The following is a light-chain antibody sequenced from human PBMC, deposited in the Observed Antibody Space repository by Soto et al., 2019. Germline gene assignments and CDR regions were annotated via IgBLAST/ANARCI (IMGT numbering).Light chain of an antibody. CDR3: QQRSNWPLT. J-gene: IGKJ3*01. CDR2: GAS. V-gene: IGKV3-15*01. Sequence: EIVMMQSPATLSVSPGERATLSCRASQSVSSNLAWYQQKPGQAPRLLIYGASTRATGIPARFSGSGSGTEFTLTISSLEPEDFAVYYCQQRSNWPLTFGPGTKVDI. CDR1: QSVSSN.